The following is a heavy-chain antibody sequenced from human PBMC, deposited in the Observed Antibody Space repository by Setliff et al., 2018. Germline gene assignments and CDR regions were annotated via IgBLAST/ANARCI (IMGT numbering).Heavy chain of an antibody. CDR1: GFAFSTYT. J-gene: IGHJ3*01. CDR2: ISSTGNYI. V-gene: IGHV3-21*01. Sequence: PGGSLRLSCAASGFAFSTYTMNWVRLAPGKGLEWVSSISSTGNYIHYADAVRGRFTISRDNAENSLYLQMNSLRDEDTAVYYCARDLEATAGTPRAFDVWGQGTLVTVSS. D-gene: IGHD6-13*01. CDR3: ARDLEATAGTPRAFDV.